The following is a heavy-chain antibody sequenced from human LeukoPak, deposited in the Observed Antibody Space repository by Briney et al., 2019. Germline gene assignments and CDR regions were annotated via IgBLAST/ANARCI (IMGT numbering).Heavy chain of an antibody. D-gene: IGHD2-15*01. J-gene: IGHJ4*02. CDR2: IAYDGRNK. CDR1: GFTFSN. V-gene: IGHV3-30-3*01. CDR3: ASQPGDRGSCCLGH. Sequence: HPGGSLRLSCVVSGFTFSNLHWVRQAPGKGLEWVAVIAYDGRNKFYAVSLKGRFSISSDNSMNTLYLQMNTLRTEDTAVYYCASQPGDRGSCCLGHWGQGTVVTLSS.